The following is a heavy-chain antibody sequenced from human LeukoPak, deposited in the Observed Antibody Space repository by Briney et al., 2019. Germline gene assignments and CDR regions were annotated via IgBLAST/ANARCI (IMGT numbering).Heavy chain of an antibody. CDR2: VSAYADDT. J-gene: IGHJ4*02. V-gene: IGHV1-18*01. CDR1: GYTFISYG. D-gene: IGHD2-15*01. CDR3: ARDCIGCHGFDY. Sequence: GASVKVSCKASGYTFISYGISWVRQAPGQGLEWMGWVSAYADDTNYAQKFQGRVTMTTDTSTSTAYMELRSLRSDDTAVYYCARDCIGCHGFDYWGQGTLVTVSS.